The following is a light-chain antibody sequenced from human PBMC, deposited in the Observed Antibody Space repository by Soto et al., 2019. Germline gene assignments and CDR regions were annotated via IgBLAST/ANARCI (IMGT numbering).Light chain of an antibody. CDR3: QQYGRSPPYT. J-gene: IGKJ2*01. CDR2: GAS. V-gene: IGKV3-20*01. Sequence: EIVLTQSPGTLSLSPGERATLSCRASQRIVSNYLAWYQQKPGQAPRVLIYGASSRATGIPDRFSGSGSGTDCTLTISRLEPEDFAVYYCQQYGRSPPYTFGQGTKLEIK. CDR1: QRIVSNY.